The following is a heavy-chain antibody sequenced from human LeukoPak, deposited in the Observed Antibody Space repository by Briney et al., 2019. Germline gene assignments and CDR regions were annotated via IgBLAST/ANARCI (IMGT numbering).Heavy chain of an antibody. CDR2: ISSSGSTI. V-gene: IGHV3-48*03. D-gene: IGHD2-2*01. CDR3: ARDKGAYPLPGWFDP. Sequence: PGGSLRLSCAASGFTFSSYAMNWVRQAPGKGLEWVSYISSSGSTIYYADSVKGRFTISRDNAKNSLYLQMNSLRAEDTAVYYCARDKGAYPLPGWFDPWSQGTLVTVSS. J-gene: IGHJ5*02. CDR1: GFTFSSYA.